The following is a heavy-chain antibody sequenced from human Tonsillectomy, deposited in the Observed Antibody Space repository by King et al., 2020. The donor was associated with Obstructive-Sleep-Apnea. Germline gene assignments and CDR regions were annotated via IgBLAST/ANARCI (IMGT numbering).Heavy chain of an antibody. D-gene: IGHD2-8*01. Sequence: QLVQSGAEVKPPGASVKVSCKASGYTFTSYGISWVRQAPGQGLEWMGWISAYSGNTNYAQKLQGRVTMTTDTSTSTAYMELRSLRSDDTAVYYCARFLNEYCSNGVCHDYFYYGMDVWGQGTTVTFSS. CDR3: ARFLNEYCSNGVCHDYFYYGMDV. J-gene: IGHJ6*02. CDR1: GYTFTSYG. V-gene: IGHV1-18*04. CDR2: ISAYSGNT.